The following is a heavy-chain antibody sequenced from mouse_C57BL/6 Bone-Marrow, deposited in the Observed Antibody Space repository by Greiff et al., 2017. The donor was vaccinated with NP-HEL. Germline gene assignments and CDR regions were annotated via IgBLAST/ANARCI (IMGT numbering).Heavy chain of an antibody. Sequence: VHVKQSGPVLVKPGASVKMSCKASGYTFTDYYMNWVKQSHGKSLEWIGVINPYNGGTSYNQKFKGKATLTVDKSSSTAYMELNSLTSEDSAVYYCANYYGGPYYFDYWGQGTTLTVSS. J-gene: IGHJ2*01. CDR1: GYTFTDYY. CDR3: ANYYGGPYYFDY. CDR2: INPYNGGT. V-gene: IGHV1-19*01. D-gene: IGHD1-1*01.